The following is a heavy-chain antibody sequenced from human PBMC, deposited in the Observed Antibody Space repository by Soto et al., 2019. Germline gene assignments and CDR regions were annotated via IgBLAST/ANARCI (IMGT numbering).Heavy chain of an antibody. CDR2: SRNKAQSYTT. D-gene: IGHD1-26*01. Sequence: EVQLVESGGGLVQPGGSLRLSCAASGFTLSDHYMDWVRQAPGKGLEWVGRSRNKAQSYTTEYAASVQGRFTISRDDSKNALYLQMNSLKTEDTAVYYCARVSVGAYHFDSWGQGTLVTVSS. J-gene: IGHJ4*02. CDR1: GFTLSDHY. CDR3: ARVSVGAYHFDS. V-gene: IGHV3-72*01.